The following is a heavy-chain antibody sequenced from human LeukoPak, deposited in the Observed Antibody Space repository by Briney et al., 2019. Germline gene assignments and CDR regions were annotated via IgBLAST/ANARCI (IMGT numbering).Heavy chain of an antibody. J-gene: IGHJ4*02. V-gene: IGHV3-21*01. D-gene: IGHD3-10*01. CDR2: ISSSSTYI. CDR3: GSGSGCLNDY. Sequence: PGGSLRLSCAASKFTFSSYNMNWVRQAPGKGLEWVSSISSSSTYIKYADSVKGRFTTSRDNAKNSLYLQKNSLRAEDTAVYYCGSGSGCLNDYWGQGTLVSVSS. CDR1: KFTFSSYN.